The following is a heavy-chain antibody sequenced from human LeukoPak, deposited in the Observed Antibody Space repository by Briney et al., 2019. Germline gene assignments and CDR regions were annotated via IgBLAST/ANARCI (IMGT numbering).Heavy chain of an antibody. V-gene: IGHV3-23*01. J-gene: IGHJ4*02. Sequence: AGGSLRLSCAASGFTVSAYAMAWVRQAPGKGPEWVSTIYDDNTYYADSVKGRFAISTDNSKNTLYLQMNSPRVEDTAVYFCAARKVRGVWFYLDYWGQGTLVTVSS. CDR3: AARKVRGVWFYLDY. D-gene: IGHD3-10*01. CDR1: GFTVSAYA. CDR2: IYDDNT.